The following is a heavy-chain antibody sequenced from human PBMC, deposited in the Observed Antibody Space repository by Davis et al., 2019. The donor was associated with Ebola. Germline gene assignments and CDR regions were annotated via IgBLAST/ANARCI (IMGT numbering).Heavy chain of an antibody. D-gene: IGHD3-10*01. Sequence: GESLKISCKTSGYSFTNYWIGWVRQVPGKGLEWIGIVYPGDSDTRYNPSFQGQVAISADESITTAYLQWSSLKTSDTAMYYCARRPGFGESGPDYWGQGTLVTVSS. V-gene: IGHV5-51*01. CDR2: VYPGDSDT. J-gene: IGHJ4*02. CDR1: GYSFTNYW. CDR3: ARRPGFGESGPDY.